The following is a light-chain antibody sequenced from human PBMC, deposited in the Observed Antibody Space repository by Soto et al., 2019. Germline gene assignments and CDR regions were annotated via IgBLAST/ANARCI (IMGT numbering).Light chain of an antibody. V-gene: IGKV3-15*01. CDR3: QQSNNWLYT. CDR2: GAS. J-gene: IGKJ2*01. Sequence: TQSPGTLCLSPVETPSLSRMASQTVSTNLAWYQQKPGQAPQLLIYGASTRATGVPDRFTGSGSGTEFTLTISSLQSEDFAIYYCQQSNNWLYTFGQGTKVDIK. CDR1: QTVSTN.